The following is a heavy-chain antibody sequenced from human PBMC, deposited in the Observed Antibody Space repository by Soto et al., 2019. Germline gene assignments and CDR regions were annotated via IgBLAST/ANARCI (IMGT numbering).Heavy chain of an antibody. J-gene: IGHJ3*01. V-gene: IGHV4-39*01. CDR3: ASALYDILTGYRL. D-gene: IGHD3-9*01. CDR2: IYYTGST. CDR1: GGSISSSSYY. Sequence: SETLSLTCTVSGGSISSSSYYWGWIRQPPGKGLEWIGTIYYTGSTYYNPSLKSRVTISVDTSKNQFSLRLSSVTAADTAVYYCASALYDILTGYRLWGQGTMVTVSS.